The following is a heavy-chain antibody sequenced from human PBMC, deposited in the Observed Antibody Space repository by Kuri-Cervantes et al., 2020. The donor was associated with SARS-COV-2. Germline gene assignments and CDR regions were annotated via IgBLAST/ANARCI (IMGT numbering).Heavy chain of an antibody. CDR3: TKSITSRKDYFDF. CDR1: GFTFDDYA. V-gene: IGHV3-9*01. CDR2: ISWNSRSI. D-gene: IGHD1-14*01. Sequence: SLMISCAASGFTFDDYAMHWVRPAPGKGLEWVSGISWNSRSIDYAGPVKGRFSICRDNAKNSVYLQMNSLSTEDTALYYCTKSITSRKDYFDFWGLGTVVTVSS. J-gene: IGHJ4*02.